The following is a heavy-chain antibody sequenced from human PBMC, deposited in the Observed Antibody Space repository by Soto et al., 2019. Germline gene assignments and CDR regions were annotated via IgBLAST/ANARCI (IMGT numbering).Heavy chain of an antibody. CDR2: INSDGSST. CDR3: ARVPLGDTSGYYWFDS. D-gene: IGHD3-22*01. V-gene: IGHV3-74*01. Sequence: EVQLVESGGGLVQPGGSLRLSCAASGFTFSRYWMHWVRQAPGKGLVWVSRINSDGSSTTYVDSVKGRFTISRDNAKNTLYLQMNSLRAEDTAVYYCARVPLGDTSGYYWFDSWGQGTLVTVSS. J-gene: IGHJ5*01. CDR1: GFTFSRYW.